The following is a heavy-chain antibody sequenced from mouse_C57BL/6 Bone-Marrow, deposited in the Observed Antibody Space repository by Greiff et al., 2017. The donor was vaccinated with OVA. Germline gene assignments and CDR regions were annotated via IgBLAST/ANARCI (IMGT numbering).Heavy chain of an antibody. CDR1: GFNIKDDY. CDR2: IDPENGDT. V-gene: IGHV14-4*01. Sequence: VQLQQSGAELVRPGASVKLSCTASGFNIKDDYMHWVKQRPEQGLEWIGWIDPENGDTEYASKFQGKSTITADTSSNPAYLQLSSLTSEDTAVYYCTQEVYAMDYWGQGTSVTVSS. CDR3: TQEVYAMDY. J-gene: IGHJ4*01.